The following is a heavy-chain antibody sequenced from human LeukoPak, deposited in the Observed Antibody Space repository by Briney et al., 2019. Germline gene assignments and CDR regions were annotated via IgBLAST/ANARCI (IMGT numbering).Heavy chain of an antibody. J-gene: IGHJ5*02. Sequence: PSEALSLTCTVSGDSIGSGSSYWGWIRQPPGKGLEWIGTVYYSGITSYNPSLKSRVTISVDTSKNQFSLNLSSVTAADSAVYYCAKRTRDPSRDNPNAWGWFDPWGQGTLVTVSS. CDR1: GDSIGSGSSY. CDR3: AKRTRDPSRDNPNAWGWFDP. D-gene: IGHD2-8*01. V-gene: IGHV4-39*01. CDR2: VYYSGIT.